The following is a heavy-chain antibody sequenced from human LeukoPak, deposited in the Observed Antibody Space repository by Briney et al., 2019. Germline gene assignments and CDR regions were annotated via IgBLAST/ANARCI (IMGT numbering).Heavy chain of an antibody. CDR2: ISYDGSNK. V-gene: IGHV3-30-3*01. CDR3: ARGGITMIVVVISDYYYGMDV. D-gene: IGHD3-22*01. Sequence: GGSLRLSCAASGFTFSSYAMHWVRQAPGKGLEWVAVISYDGSNKYYAGSVKGRFTISRDNSKNTLYLQMNSLRAEDTAVYYCARGGITMIVVVISDYYYGMDVWGQGTTVTVSS. J-gene: IGHJ6*02. CDR1: GFTFSSYA.